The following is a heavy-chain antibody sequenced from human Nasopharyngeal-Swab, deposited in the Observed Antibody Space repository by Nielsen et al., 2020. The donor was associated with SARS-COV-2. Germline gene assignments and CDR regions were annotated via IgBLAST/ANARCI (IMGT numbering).Heavy chain of an antibody. CDR2: ISGAGSST. CDR3: VKGGYLHDYINYGDWFDP. D-gene: IGHD4-11*01. J-gene: IGHJ5*02. V-gene: IGHV3-23*01. Sequence: GASLKISCAASGFTFSSYSMNWVRQAPGKGLNWVSAISGAGSSTYYADSVKGRFTISRDNSKNTLYLQMNSLRAEDTALYYCVKGGYLHDYINYGDWFDPWGLGTLVTVSS. CDR1: GFTFSSYS.